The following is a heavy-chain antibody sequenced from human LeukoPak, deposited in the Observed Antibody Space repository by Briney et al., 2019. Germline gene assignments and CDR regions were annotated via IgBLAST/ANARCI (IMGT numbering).Heavy chain of an antibody. CDR3: AGGGYDYDGKYYYYYGMDV. CDR2: IYYSGST. J-gene: IGHJ6*02. D-gene: IGHD3-22*01. CDR1: GGSISSYY. V-gene: IGHV4-59*01. Sequence: KPSETLSLTCTVSGGSISSYYWSWIRQPSGKGLEWIGYIYYSGSTNYNPSLKSRVTISVDTSKNQFSLKLSSVTAADTAVYYCAGGGYDYDGKYYYYYGMDVWGQGTTVTVSS.